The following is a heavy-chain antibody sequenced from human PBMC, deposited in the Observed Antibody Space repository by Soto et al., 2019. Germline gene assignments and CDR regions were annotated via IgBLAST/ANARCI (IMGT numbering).Heavy chain of an antibody. CDR3: ALYSSSWSANWFDS. D-gene: IGHD6-13*01. CDR1: GFTFSSYA. CDR2: ISSNGGST. Sequence: GGSLRLSCSASGFTFSSYAMHWVRQAPGKGLEYVSAISSNGGSTYYADSVKGRFTISRDNSKNTLYLQMSSLRAEDTAVYYCALYSSSWSANWFDSWGQGTLVTVSS. J-gene: IGHJ5*01. V-gene: IGHV3-64D*06.